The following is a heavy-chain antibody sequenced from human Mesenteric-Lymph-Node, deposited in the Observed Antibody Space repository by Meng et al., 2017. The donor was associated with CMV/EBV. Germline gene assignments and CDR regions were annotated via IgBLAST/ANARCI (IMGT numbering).Heavy chain of an antibody. Sequence: GGSLRLSCKGSGYSFTSYWIGWVRQMPGKGLEWMGIIYPGDSDTRYSPSFLGQVTISADRSINTAYLQWSSLKASDTAMYYCARRKGSWGGFHEYNWFDSWGQGTQVTVSS. CDR1: GYSFTSYW. J-gene: IGHJ5*01. CDR2: IYPGDSDT. CDR3: ARRKGSWGGFHEYNWFDS. D-gene: IGHD3-3*01. V-gene: IGHV5-51*01.